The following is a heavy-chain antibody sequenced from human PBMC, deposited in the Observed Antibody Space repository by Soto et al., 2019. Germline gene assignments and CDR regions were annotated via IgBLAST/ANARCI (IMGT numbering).Heavy chain of an antibody. J-gene: IGHJ6*02. Sequence: QVQLVESGGGVVQPGRSLRLSCAASGFTFSSYGMHWVRQAPGKGLEWVAVISYDGSNKYYADSVKGRFTISRDNSKNTLYLQMNSLRAEDTAVYYCEKDRNAYYGMDVWGQGTTVTVSS. CDR1: GFTFSSYG. CDR3: EKDRNAYYGMDV. V-gene: IGHV3-30*18. CDR2: ISYDGSNK.